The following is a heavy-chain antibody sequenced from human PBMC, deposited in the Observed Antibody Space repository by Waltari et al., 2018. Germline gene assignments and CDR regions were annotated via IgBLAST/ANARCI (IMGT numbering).Heavy chain of an antibody. V-gene: IGHV1-24*01. D-gene: IGHD6-19*01. CDR3: ATEVAVAGRDPFWWNY. J-gene: IGHJ4*02. CDR2: FESEEGEK. Sequence: QVQLVQSGAEVKKPGASVKVSCKVSGYTLTELSMHWVRQAPGKGLEGMGGFESEEGEKSYAQKSQGRGTMTEDTTTDKDYMELSSLRYEDTAVYYCATEVAVAGRDPFWWNYWGQGTLVTVSS. CDR1: GYTLTELS.